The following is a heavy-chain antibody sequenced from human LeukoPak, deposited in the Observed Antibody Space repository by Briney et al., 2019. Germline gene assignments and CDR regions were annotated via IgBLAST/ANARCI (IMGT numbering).Heavy chain of an antibody. CDR3: ARADYYDSSGYPICY. CDR2: IPYDGSNK. V-gene: IGHV3-30*03. D-gene: IGHD3-22*01. CDR1: GFTFSNYG. Sequence: GGSLRLSCAASGFTFSNYGMHWVRQAPGKGLESVAVIPYDGSNKYYADSVKGRFTISRDNSKNTLYLQMNSLRAEDAAVYYCARADYYDSSGYPICYWGQGTLVTVSS. J-gene: IGHJ4*02.